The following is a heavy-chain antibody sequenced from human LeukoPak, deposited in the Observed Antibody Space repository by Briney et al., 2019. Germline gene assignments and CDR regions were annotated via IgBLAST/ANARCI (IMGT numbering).Heavy chain of an antibody. V-gene: IGHV3-66*02. CDR3: ARDCSSTSCRGGFDP. J-gene: IGHJ5*02. CDR2: IYSGGST. Sequence: PGGSLRLSCAASGLTVSSNYMSWVRQAPGKGLEWVSVIYSGGSTYYADSVKGRFTISRDNSKNTLYLQMNSLRAEDTAVYYCARDCSSTSCRGGFDPWGQGTLVTVSS. CDR1: GLTVSSNY. D-gene: IGHD2-2*01.